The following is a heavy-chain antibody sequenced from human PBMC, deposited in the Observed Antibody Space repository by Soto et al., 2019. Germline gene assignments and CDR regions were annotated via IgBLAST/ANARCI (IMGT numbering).Heavy chain of an antibody. V-gene: IGHV4-59*05. J-gene: IGHJ5*02. Sequence: SETLSLTCTVSGGSISSYYWSWIRQPPGKGLEWIGSIYYSGSTYYNPSLKSRVTISVDTSKNQFSLKLSSVTAADTAVYYCARHIIVVVAAPNWFDPWGQGTLVTVSS. CDR3: ARHIIVVVAAPNWFDP. D-gene: IGHD2-15*01. CDR1: GGSISSYY. CDR2: IYYSGST.